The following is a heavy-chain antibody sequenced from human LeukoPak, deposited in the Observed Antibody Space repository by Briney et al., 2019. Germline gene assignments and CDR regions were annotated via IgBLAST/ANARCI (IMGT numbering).Heavy chain of an antibody. Sequence: GGSLRLSCAASGSTFSSYSMNWVRQAPGKGLEWVSYISSSSSTIYYADSVKGRFTISRDNAKNSLYLQMNSLRAEDTAVYYCARVRAAGFLHAFDIWGQGTMVTVSS. CDR3: ARVRAAGFLHAFDI. V-gene: IGHV3-48*01. CDR2: ISSSSSTI. D-gene: IGHD6-13*01. CDR1: GSTFSSYS. J-gene: IGHJ3*02.